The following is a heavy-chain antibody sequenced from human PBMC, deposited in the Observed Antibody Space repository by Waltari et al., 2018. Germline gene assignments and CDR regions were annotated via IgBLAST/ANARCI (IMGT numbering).Heavy chain of an antibody. D-gene: IGHD1-1*01. V-gene: IGHV1-69*01. J-gene: IGHJ6*02. Sequence: QVQLVQSGAEVKKPGSSVKVSCQASGGTFSSYAISWVRQAPGQGLEWMGGIIPIFGTANYAQKFQGRVTITADESTSTAYMELSSLRSEDTAVYYCARLHLEYDILDHGMDVWGQGTTVTVSS. CDR1: GGTFSSYA. CDR2: IIPIFGTA. CDR3: ARLHLEYDILDHGMDV.